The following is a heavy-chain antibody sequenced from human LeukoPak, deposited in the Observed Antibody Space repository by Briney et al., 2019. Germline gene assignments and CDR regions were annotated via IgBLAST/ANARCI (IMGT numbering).Heavy chain of an antibody. Sequence: PSETMSLTCAVYGRSFSGYYWSWVRQPPGKGLEWMGEINHSGSTNYNPSLKSRVTISVDTSNNQFSLKLSSVTAADTAVYYFAKCRGLRNYYYYYMDLWGEGTTVTVSS. J-gene: IGHJ6*03. V-gene: IGHV4-34*01. CDR3: AKCRGLRNYYYYYMDL. D-gene: IGHD4-17*01. CDR1: GRSFSGYY. CDR2: INHSGST.